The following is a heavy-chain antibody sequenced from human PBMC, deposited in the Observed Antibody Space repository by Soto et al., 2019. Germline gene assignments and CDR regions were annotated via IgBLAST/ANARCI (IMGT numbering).Heavy chain of an antibody. J-gene: IGHJ6*02. V-gene: IGHV4-34*01. Sequence: QVQLQQWGAGLLKPSETLSLTCAVYGGSFSGYYWSWIRQPPGKGLEWIGEINHSGSTNYNPSLKSRVTLSVDTSKNQFSLKLSSVTAADTAVYYCARGRLRFLEWLSYYYYGMDVWGQGTTVTVSS. CDR2: INHSGST. D-gene: IGHD3-3*01. CDR3: ARGRLRFLEWLSYYYYGMDV. CDR1: GGSFSGYY.